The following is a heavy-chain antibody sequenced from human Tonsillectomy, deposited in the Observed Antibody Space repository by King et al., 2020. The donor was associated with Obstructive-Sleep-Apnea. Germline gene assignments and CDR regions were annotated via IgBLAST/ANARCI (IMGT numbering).Heavy chain of an antibody. CDR1: GGSVNSVLYY. V-gene: IGHV4-31*03. Sequence: QLQESGPGLVKPSQTLSLTCTVSGGSVNSVLYYWSWIRQHPGRGLEWIGYIYYSGSTYYNPSLKSRLTMSVDTSKNQFSLKLRSVTAAETAVYYCARVFESHGINSGAYYFDYWGQGTLVTVSS. D-gene: IGHD4-23*01. CDR3: ARVFESHGINSGAYYFDY. CDR2: IYYSGST. J-gene: IGHJ4*02.